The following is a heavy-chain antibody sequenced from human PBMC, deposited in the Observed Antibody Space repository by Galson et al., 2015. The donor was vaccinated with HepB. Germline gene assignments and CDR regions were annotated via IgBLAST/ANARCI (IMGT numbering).Heavy chain of an antibody. V-gene: IGHV3-53*04. D-gene: IGHD3-22*01. CDR1: GFTVSSNY. Sequence: SLRLSCAASGFTVSSNYMSWVRQAPGKGLGWVSVIYSGGSTYYADSGKGRLTISRHNSKNTLYLQMNSLRAEDTAVYYCAGLRYDSSGYYYFDYWGQGTLVTVSS. CDR2: IYSGGST. CDR3: AGLRYDSSGYYYFDY. J-gene: IGHJ4*02.